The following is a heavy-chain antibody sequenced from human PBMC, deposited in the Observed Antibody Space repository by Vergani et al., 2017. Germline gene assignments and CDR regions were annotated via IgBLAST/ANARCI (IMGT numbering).Heavy chain of an antibody. V-gene: IGHV3-48*01. Sequence: EVQLVESGGGLVQPGGSLRLSCAASGFTFSSYSMNWVRQAPGKGLEWVSYISSSSSTIYYADSVKCRFTISRENAKNSLYLQMNSLRAEDTAVYYCARAIRGLGAPFDYWGQGTLVTVSS. J-gene: IGHJ4*02. CDR3: ARAIRGLGAPFDY. D-gene: IGHD1-26*01. CDR2: ISSSSSTI. CDR1: GFTFSSYS.